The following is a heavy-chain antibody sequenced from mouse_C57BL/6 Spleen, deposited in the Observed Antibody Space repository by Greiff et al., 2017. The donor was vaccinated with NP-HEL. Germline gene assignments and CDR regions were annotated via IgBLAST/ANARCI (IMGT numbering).Heavy chain of an antibody. D-gene: IGHD1-1*01. CDR3: AREGTVVATYYFDY. V-gene: IGHV1-52*01. CDR1: GYTFTSYW. J-gene: IGHJ2*01. Sequence: QVQLQQSGAELVRPGSSVKLSCKASGYTFTSYWMHWVKQRPIQGLEWIGNIDPSDSETHYNQKFKDKATLTVDKSSGTAYMQLSSLTSEDSAVYYCAREGTVVATYYFDYWGQGTTLTVSS. CDR2: IDPSDSET.